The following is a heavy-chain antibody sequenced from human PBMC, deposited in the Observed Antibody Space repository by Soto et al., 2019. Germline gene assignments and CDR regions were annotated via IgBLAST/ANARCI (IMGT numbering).Heavy chain of an antibody. CDR1: GFSVSSNY. V-gene: IGHV3-53*01. CDR3: AREWLQSPTHFDY. Sequence: EGSLRLSSAISGFSVSSNYLSWVRQAPGKGLEWVSVHYSGGSTYYADSVQGRFTISRDKSNNTLYLQMRRVRAEDTAVYYCAREWLQSPTHFDYWGQGT. J-gene: IGHJ4*02. CDR2: HYSGGST. D-gene: IGHD5-12*01.